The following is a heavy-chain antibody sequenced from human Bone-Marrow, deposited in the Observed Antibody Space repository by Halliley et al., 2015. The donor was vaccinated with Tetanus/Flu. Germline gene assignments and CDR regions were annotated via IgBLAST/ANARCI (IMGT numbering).Heavy chain of an antibody. CDR3: ARGGSVDMATTIPEGNAFDV. D-gene: IGHD5-12*01. CDR1: NGSFSNYY. V-gene: IGHV4-34*01. J-gene: IGHJ3*01. Sequence: TLSLTCAVYNGSFSNYYWSWIRQPPGKGLEWIGEIYHSGGTNYNPSLKSRVTISVDTSKNQFSLKLNSVTAADTAVYYCARGGSVDMATTIPEGNAFDVWGRGTKVTVSS. CDR2: IYHSGGT.